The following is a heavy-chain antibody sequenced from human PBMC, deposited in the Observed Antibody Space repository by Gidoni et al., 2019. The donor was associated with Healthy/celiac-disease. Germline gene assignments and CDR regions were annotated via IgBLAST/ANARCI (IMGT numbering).Heavy chain of an antibody. CDR2: INHSGST. V-gene: IGHV4-34*01. CDR1: GGSVSGYY. CDR3: AEILRDY. J-gene: IGHJ4*02. Sequence: QVQLQQWGAGRLKPSETLSLTCAVYGGSVSGYYWSWIRQPPGKGLEWIGEINHSGSTNYNPSLKSRVTISVDTSKNQFSLKLSSVTAADTAVYYCAEILRDYWGQGTLVTVSS.